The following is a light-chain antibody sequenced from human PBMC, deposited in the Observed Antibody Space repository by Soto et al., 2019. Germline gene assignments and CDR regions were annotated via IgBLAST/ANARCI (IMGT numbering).Light chain of an antibody. CDR1: SSDVGGYIY. Sequence: QSALTQPASVSGSPGQSITISCTGTSSDVGGYIYVSWYQQHPGKAPKLMIYDVSNRPSGVSNRFSGYKSGNTASLTISGLQAEDEADYYCSSYTSSSLYVFGTGTKLTVL. J-gene: IGLJ1*01. V-gene: IGLV2-14*01. CDR3: SSYTSSSLYV. CDR2: DVS.